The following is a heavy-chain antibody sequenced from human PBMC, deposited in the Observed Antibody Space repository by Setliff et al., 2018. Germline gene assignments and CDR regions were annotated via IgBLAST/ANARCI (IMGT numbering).Heavy chain of an antibody. CDR3: ARSRTGEYSSGWLNWFDP. CDR1: GFTLNNYA. D-gene: IGHD6-19*01. CDR2: ISSNGGST. J-gene: IGHJ5*02. V-gene: IGHV3-64*02. Sequence: GGSLRLSCAASGFTLNNYAMHWVRQAPGKGLEYVSAISSNGGSTYYADSVKGRFTISRDNSKTTLYLQMGSLRAEDMAVYYCARSRTGEYSSGWLNWFDPWGQGTLVTVSS.